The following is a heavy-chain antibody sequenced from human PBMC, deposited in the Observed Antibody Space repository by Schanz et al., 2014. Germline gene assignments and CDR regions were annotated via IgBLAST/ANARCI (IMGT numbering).Heavy chain of an antibody. V-gene: IGHV1-46*01. Sequence: QVQVVQSGAEVKKPGASVKVSCKASGYTFTDYGVIWVRQAPGQGLEWMGRIYLSDGSTRYAQKFQGRVTVTRDTSTTTVYMDLSSLISEDTAVYYCAFDRDDAYDIWGQGTTVTVSS. J-gene: IGHJ3*02. CDR1: GYTFTDYG. CDR3: AFDRDDAYDI. CDR2: IYLSDGST. D-gene: IGHD3-9*01.